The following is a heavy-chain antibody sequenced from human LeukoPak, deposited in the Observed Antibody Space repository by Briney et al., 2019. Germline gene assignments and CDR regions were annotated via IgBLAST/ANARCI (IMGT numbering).Heavy chain of an antibody. V-gene: IGHV3-23*01. Sequence: PGGSLRLSCTVSGITLRNYGMSWVRQAPGKGREGVAGISDSGGRPNYAASVRRRFTVSRDSPKNTLYLQMNSLRAEDTAQYVCARDPNGDYIGAFVFWGRGTVVTVSS. CDR3: ARDPNGDYIGAFVF. D-gene: IGHD4-17*01. CDR1: GITLRNYG. J-gene: IGHJ3*01. CDR2: ISDSGGRP.